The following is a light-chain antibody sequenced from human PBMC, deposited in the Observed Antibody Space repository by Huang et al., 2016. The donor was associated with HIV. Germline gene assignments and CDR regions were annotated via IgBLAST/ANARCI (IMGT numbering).Light chain of an antibody. V-gene: IGKV1-33*01. J-gene: IGKJ3*01. CDR1: QDISKS. CDR3: QGYNDFPYLFA. CDR2: DAS. Sequence: DIQMTQSPSSLSASVGDRVTITCQASQDISKSLNWYNQKPGKAPKLLIYDASILETGVPLRFSGTGSGTDFTFTIDSLQPEDIGTYYCQGYNDFPYLFAFGPGTKVDIK.